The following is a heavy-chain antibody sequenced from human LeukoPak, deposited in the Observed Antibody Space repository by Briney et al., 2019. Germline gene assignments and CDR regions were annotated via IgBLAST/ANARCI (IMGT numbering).Heavy chain of an antibody. V-gene: IGHV4-59*08. Sequence: SETLSLTCTVSGGSIGSYYWSWIRQSPGKGLDWMGYIYYTGSTDYNPSLKSRVTISVDTSKNQFSLKLTSVTAPDTAVYYCARHISGNYGGYFDYWGQGTLVAVSS. CDR2: IYYTGST. CDR3: ARHISGNYGGYFDY. J-gene: IGHJ4*02. D-gene: IGHD1-26*01. CDR1: GGSIGSYY.